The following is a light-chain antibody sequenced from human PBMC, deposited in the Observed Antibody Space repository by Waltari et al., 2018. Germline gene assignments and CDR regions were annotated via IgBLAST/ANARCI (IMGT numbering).Light chain of an antibody. J-gene: IGKJ5*01. Sequence: DIQLTQSPSFLSASVGHRVTITCRASQGITSYLAWYQQKPGKAPKLLIYAASTLQSGVPSRFSGSGSGTEFTLTFNSLQPEDFATYYCQQVNSYPITFGQGTRLEIK. CDR3: QQVNSYPIT. CDR2: AAS. V-gene: IGKV1-9*01. CDR1: QGITSY.